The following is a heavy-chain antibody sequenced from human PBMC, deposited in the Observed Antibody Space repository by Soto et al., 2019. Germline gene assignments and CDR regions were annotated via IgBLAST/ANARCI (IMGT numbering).Heavy chain of an antibody. Sequence: EVQLVESGGGLVQPGGSLRLSCAASGFTFSGYWMSWVRQAPGKGLEWVSNIKQDGSELFYVDSVKGRFTISRDTAKNSPYLQTSSLRAEDTAVNYCARAAVWGQGTTVTVPS. J-gene: IGHJ6*02. CDR2: IKQDGSEL. V-gene: IGHV3-7*05. CDR1: GFTFSGYW. CDR3: ARAAV.